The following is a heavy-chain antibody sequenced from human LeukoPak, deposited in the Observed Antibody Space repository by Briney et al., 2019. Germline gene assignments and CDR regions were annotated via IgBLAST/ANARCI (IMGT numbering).Heavy chain of an antibody. CDR1: GYTFTSYG. CDR2: IRAYNGNT. Sequence: ASVKVSRKTSGYTFTSYGISWVRPAPGQGLEWVGLIRAYNGNTNYSQKLQGRITMTTDTSTSTAYMELRSLRSDDTAVYYCARVLGYCSSTSCYNNWFDPWGQGTLVTVSS. V-gene: IGHV1-18*01. CDR3: ARVLGYCSSTSCYNNWFDP. D-gene: IGHD2-2*02. J-gene: IGHJ5*02.